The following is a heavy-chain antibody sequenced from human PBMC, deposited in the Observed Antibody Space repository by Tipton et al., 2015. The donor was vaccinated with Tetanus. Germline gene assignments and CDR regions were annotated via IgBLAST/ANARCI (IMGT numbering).Heavy chain of an antibody. V-gene: IGHV3-23*01. CDR2: ISGSGGST. Sequence: SLRLSCAASGFTFSSYAMSWVRQAPGKGLEWVSAISGSGGSTYYADSVKGRFTISRDNSKNTLYLQMNSLRAEDTAVYYCAKTTGDFWSGYSGYWGQGTLVTVSS. D-gene: IGHD3-3*01. CDR1: GFTFSSYA. J-gene: IGHJ4*02. CDR3: AKTTGDFWSGYSGY.